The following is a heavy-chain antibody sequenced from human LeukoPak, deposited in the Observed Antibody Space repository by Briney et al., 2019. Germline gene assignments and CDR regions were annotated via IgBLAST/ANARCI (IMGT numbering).Heavy chain of an antibody. CDR3: AREGYYYTSGSRHNWFDP. Sequence: ASVKVSCKASGYTFTGYSTHWVRQAPGQGLEWMGWINPKTGARNYAQKFLGRVTMTRDTSISTAYMELTRLRADDTAVYYCAREGYYYTSGSRHNWFDPWGQGTLVTVSS. V-gene: IGHV1-2*02. D-gene: IGHD3-10*01. CDR1: GYTFTGYS. J-gene: IGHJ5*02. CDR2: INPKTGAR.